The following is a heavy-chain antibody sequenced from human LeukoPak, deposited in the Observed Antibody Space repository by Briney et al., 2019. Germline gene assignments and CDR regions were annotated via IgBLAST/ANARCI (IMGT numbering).Heavy chain of an antibody. CDR2: VKQVGSEK. CDR1: GFSFSSYW. V-gene: IGHV3-7*03. D-gene: IGHD3-10*01. J-gene: IGHJ6*03. CDR3: ARGIVASVIYYYYFDV. Sequence: GGSLRLSCTASGFSFSSYWMDWVRQAPGKGLEWVASVKQVGSEKKYVDSVEGRFTISRDNAKNSLFLQMNTLRAEDTAVYYCARGIVASVIYYYYFDVWGQGTTVTVSS.